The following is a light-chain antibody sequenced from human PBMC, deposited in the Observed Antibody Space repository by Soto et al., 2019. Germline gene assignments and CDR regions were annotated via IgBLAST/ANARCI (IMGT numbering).Light chain of an antibody. CDR1: QSISSY. CDR2: AAS. J-gene: IGKJ1*01. Sequence: DIQMTQSPSSLSASVGDRVTITCRASQSISSYLNWYQQKPGKAPKLLIYAASSLQSGVPSRFSGSGSVTDFTLTISSLQPEDFATYYCQQSYRTPTWTFGQGTKVEIK. CDR3: QQSYRTPTWT. V-gene: IGKV1-39*01.